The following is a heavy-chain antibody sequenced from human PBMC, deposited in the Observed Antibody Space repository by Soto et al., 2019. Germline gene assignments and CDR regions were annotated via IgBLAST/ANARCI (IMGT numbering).Heavy chain of an antibody. Sequence: PSETLSLTCAVSGGSISSSNWWSWVRQPPGKGLEWIGEIYHSGSTNYNPSLKSRVTISVDKSKNQFSLKLSSVTAADTAVYYCARVSWAMGGYFDYWGQGTLVTVSS. CDR1: GGSISSSNW. D-gene: IGHD5-18*01. CDR2: IYHSGST. J-gene: IGHJ4*02. CDR3: ARVSWAMGGYFDY. V-gene: IGHV4-4*02.